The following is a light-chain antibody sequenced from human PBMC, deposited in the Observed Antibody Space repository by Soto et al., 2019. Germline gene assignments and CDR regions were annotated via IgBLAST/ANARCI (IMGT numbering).Light chain of an antibody. Sequence: QSALTQPASVSGSPGQSITISCTGASSDVGLYDFVSWYQQHPGKAPKLLIYEVTYRPSGVSSRFSGSKSGNTASLTVSGLQAEDEADYYCSSYAGSNNWVFGGGTKLTVL. CDR3: SSYAGSNNWV. CDR2: EVT. J-gene: IGLJ3*02. CDR1: SSDVGLYDF. V-gene: IGLV2-14*01.